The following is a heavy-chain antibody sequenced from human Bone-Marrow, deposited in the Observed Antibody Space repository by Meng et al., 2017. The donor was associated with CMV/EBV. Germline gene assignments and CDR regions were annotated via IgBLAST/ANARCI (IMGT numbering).Heavy chain of an antibody. V-gene: IGHV4-34*01. CDR3: ARANGLTYYDFGRGWFDP. D-gene: IGHD3-3*01. J-gene: IGHJ5*02. Sequence: QVQPQQWGAGLLKPSETLSLTCAVYGGSFSGYYWSWIRQPPGKGLEWIGEINHSGSTNYNPSLKSRVTISVDTSKNQFSLKLSSVTAADTAVYYCARANGLTYYDFGRGWFDPWGQGTLVTVSS. CDR1: GGSFSGYY. CDR2: INHSGST.